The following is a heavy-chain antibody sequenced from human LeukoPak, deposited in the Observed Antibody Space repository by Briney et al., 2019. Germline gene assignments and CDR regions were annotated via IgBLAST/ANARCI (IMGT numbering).Heavy chain of an antibody. CDR2: IYTSGST. D-gene: IGHD3-22*01. CDR1: GGSISRYY. J-gene: IGHJ5*02. Sequence: PSETLSLTCTVSGGSISRYYWSWIRQPAGKGLEWIGRIYTSGSTNYNPSLRSRVTMSVDTSKNQFSLNLSSVTAADTAVYYCARAFCSGYYSWFDPWGQGTLVTVSS. CDR3: ARAFCSGYYSWFDP. V-gene: IGHV4-4*07.